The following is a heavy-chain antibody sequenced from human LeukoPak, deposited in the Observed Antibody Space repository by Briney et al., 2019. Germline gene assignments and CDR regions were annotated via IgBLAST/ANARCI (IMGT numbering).Heavy chain of an antibody. Sequence: SETLSLTCTVSGGSISSYSWSWIRQPPGKGLEWIGYIYYSGSTNYNPSLKSRVTISVDTSKNQFSLKLSSVTAADTAVYYCARSTKSRYCTNGVCYTGGAFDYWGQGTLATVSS. CDR1: GGSISSYS. CDR3: ARSTKSRYCTNGVCYTGGAFDY. CDR2: IYYSGST. D-gene: IGHD2-8*01. V-gene: IGHV4-59*01. J-gene: IGHJ4*02.